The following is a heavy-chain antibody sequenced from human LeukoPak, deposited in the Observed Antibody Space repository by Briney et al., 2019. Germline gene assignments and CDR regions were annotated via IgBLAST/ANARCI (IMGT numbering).Heavy chain of an antibody. Sequence: GGSLRLSCAASGFTFSSYAMSWVRQAPGKGLEWVSAISGSGGSTYYADSVKGRFTISRDNSKNTLYLQMNSLRAEDTALYYCATLGEYSSSSSLRYYYGMDVWGQGTAVTVSS. CDR3: ATLGEYSSSSSLRYYYGMDV. J-gene: IGHJ6*02. V-gene: IGHV3-23*01. D-gene: IGHD6-6*01. CDR1: GFTFSSYA. CDR2: ISGSGGST.